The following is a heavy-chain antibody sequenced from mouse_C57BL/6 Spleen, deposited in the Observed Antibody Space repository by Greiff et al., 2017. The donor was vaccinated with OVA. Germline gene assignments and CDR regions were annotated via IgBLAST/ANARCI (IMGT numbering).Heavy chain of an antibody. D-gene: IGHD3-3*01. CDR3: ARGPRGYFDY. CDR2: INPNNGGT. CDR1: GYTFTDYY. J-gene: IGHJ2*01. V-gene: IGHV1-26*01. Sequence: VQLQQSGPELVKPGASVKISCKASGYTFTDYYMNWVKQSHGKSLEWIGDINPNNGGTSYNQKFKGKATLTVDKSSSTAYMELRSLTSEDSAVYYCARGPRGYFDYWGQGTTLTVSS.